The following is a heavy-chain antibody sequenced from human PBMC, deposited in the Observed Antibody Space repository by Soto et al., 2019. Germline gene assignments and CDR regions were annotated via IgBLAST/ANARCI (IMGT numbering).Heavy chain of an antibody. J-gene: IGHJ5*02. CDR2: VSGGGGDT. V-gene: IGHV3-23*01. CDR3: ARCTVDTIVSSGWWNWFGP. Sequence: EVQLLESGGGLVQPGGSLRLSCAASGFTFNNFAMSWVRQSPGKGLEWVSAVSGGGGDTYYAASVKGRSTISRDNFKNTLDLQMNSLRADDTAIYFCARCTVDTIVSSGWWNWFGPWGQGALVTVSS. CDR1: GFTFNNFA. D-gene: IGHD6-19*01.